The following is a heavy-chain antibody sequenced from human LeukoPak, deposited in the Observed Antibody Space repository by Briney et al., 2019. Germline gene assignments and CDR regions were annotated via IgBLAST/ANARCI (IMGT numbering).Heavy chain of an antibody. CDR2: INSDGSST. V-gene: IGHV3-74*01. D-gene: IGHD2-21*02. CDR3: AREMTAIPSFDY. J-gene: IGHJ4*02. CDR1: GFTFSSYW. Sequence: GGSLRLSRAASGFTFSSYWMHWVRQAPGKGLVWVSRINSDGSSTSYADSVEGRFTISRDNAKNTLYLQMNSLRAEDTAVYYCAREMTAIPSFDYWGQGTLVTVSS.